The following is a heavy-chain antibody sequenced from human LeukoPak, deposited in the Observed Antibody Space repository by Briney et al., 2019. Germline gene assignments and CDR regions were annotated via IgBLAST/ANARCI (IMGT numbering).Heavy chain of an antibody. CDR1: GGSISSYY. J-gene: IGHJ6*02. CDR3: ARVRYYDILTGYGPPMDYGMDV. CDR2: IYTSGST. D-gene: IGHD3-9*01. V-gene: IGHV4-4*07. Sequence: SETLSLTCTVSGGSISSYYWSLIRQPAGKGLEWIGRIYTSGSTNYNPSLKSRVTMSVDTSKNQFSLKLSSVTAADTAVYYCARVRYYDILTGYGPPMDYGMDVWGQGTTVTVSS.